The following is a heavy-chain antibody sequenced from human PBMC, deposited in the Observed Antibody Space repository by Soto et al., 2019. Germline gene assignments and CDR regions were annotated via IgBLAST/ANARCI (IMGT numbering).Heavy chain of an antibody. J-gene: IGHJ3*02. V-gene: IGHV5-51*01. Sequence: PGESLKISCKGSGYEFTSYWIGWVRQMPGKGLEWMGIIFPGDPDTRYSPSFHGQVTISADNSISTAYLQWSSLRASDTAMYYCARRDSSGYDPDAFDIWGQGTLVTVSS. CDR1: GYEFTSYW. D-gene: IGHD3-22*01. CDR3: ARRDSSGYDPDAFDI. CDR2: IFPGDPDT.